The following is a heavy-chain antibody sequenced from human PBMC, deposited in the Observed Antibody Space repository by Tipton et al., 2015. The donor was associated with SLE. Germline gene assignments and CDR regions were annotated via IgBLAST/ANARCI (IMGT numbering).Heavy chain of an antibody. J-gene: IGHJ4*02. CDR1: GFTFSDYY. V-gene: IGHV3-11*06. D-gene: IGHD2-2*01. CDR3: ARGREEVVPAALDY. CDR2: ISSSSSYI. Sequence: SLRLSCAASGFTFSDYYMSWIRQAPGKGLEWVSYISSSSSYIYYADSVKGRFTISRDNAKNSLYLQMNSLRAEDTAVYYCARGREEVVPAALDYWGQGTLVTVSS.